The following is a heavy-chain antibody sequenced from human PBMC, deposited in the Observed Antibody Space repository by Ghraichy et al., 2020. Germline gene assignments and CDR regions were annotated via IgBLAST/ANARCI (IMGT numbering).Heavy chain of an antibody. CDR3: ATTPRNPIRITMIVVGDDAFDI. J-gene: IGHJ3*02. CDR1: GYTLTELS. Sequence: ASVKVSCKVSGYTLTELSMHWVRQAPGKGLEWMGGFDPEDGETIYAQKFQGRVTMTEDTSTDTAYMELSSLRSEDTAVYYCATTPRNPIRITMIVVGDDAFDIWGQGTMVTVSS. D-gene: IGHD3-22*01. V-gene: IGHV1-24*01. CDR2: FDPEDGET.